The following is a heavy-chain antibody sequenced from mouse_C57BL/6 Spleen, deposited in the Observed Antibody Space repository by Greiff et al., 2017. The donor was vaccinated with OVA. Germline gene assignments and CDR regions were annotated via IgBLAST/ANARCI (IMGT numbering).Heavy chain of an antibody. D-gene: IGHD1-1*01. CDR1: GFSLTSYG. Sequence: VHLVESGPGLVQPSQSLSITCTVSGFSLTSYGVHWVRQSPGKGLEWLGVIWSGGSTDYNAAFISRLSISKDNSKSQVFFKMNSLQADDTAIYYCARDHGSSYYAMDYWGQGTSVTVSS. CDR2: IWSGGST. J-gene: IGHJ4*01. CDR3: ARDHGSSYYAMDY. V-gene: IGHV2-2*01.